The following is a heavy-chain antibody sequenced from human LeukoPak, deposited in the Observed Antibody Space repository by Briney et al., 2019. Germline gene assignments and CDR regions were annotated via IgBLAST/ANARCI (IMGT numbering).Heavy chain of an antibody. V-gene: IGHV3-64*01. Sequence: GGSLRLSCAASGFTFSTYAMHWVRQAPGKGLEYVSVISSSGGRTYYANSVKDRFTISRDISTNTLYLQMGSLRAEDTAVYYCARDQPARPPIIHHYDGMDAWGQGTTVTVSS. CDR3: ARDQPARPPIIHHYDGMDA. CDR1: GFTFSTYA. D-gene: IGHD6-6*01. CDR2: ISSSGGRT. J-gene: IGHJ6*02.